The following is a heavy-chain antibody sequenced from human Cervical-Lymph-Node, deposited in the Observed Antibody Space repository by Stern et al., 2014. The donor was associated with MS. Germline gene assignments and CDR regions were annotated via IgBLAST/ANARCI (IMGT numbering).Heavy chain of an antibody. CDR2: IKSKTDGGTT. CDR3: TTALYDFWSGSDGSYFDY. V-gene: IGHV3-15*01. D-gene: IGHD3-3*01. Sequence: APGNGLEWVGRIKSKTDGGTTDYAAPVKGRFTISRDDSKNTLYLQMNSLKSEDTAMYYCTTALYDFWSGSDGSYFDYWGQGTLVTVSS. J-gene: IGHJ4*02.